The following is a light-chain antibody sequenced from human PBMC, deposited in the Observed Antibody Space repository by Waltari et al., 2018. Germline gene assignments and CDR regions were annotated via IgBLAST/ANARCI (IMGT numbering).Light chain of an antibody. CDR3: SSYTGSSIRYV. J-gene: IGLJ1*01. CDR1: SSDGGGYTY. V-gene: IGLV2-14*01. CDR2: GVS. Sequence: QSDLTQPASVSGSPGQSITISCTGTSSDGGGYTYVPWYQQHPGKAPKLMIYGVSNRPSGVSNRFSGSKSGNTASLTISGLQAEDEADYYCSSYTGSSIRYVFGTGTKVTVL.